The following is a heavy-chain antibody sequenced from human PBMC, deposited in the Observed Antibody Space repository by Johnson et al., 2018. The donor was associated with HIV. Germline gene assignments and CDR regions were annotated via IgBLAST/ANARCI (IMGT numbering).Heavy chain of an antibody. CDR1: GFNFKDYY. CDR3: ARTPSLPGAFDI. J-gene: IGHJ3*02. CDR2: ISYDGSNK. V-gene: IGHV3-30-3*01. Sequence: QVQLVESGGGVVKPGGSLRLSCAASGFNFKDYYMNWVRQAPGKGLEWVAVISYDGSNKYYADSVKGRFTISRDNSKNTLYLQMNSLRAEDTAVYYCARTPSLPGAFDIWGQGTMVTVSS.